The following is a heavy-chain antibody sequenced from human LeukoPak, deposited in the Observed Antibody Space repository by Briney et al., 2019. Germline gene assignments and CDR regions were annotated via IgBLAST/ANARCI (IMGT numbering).Heavy chain of an antibody. CDR3: ARHSRGYDSEFGY. J-gene: IGHJ4*02. CDR1: GDSIITYY. D-gene: IGHD5-12*01. Sequence: ASETLSLTCTVSGDSIITYYWSWIPQPPGKGLEWIGYMYYSGSTNYNPSLKSRVTISVDKSRNQFSLTLSSVTAADTAVYYCARHSRGYDSEFGYWGQGTLVTVSS. V-gene: IGHV4-59*08. CDR2: MYYSGST.